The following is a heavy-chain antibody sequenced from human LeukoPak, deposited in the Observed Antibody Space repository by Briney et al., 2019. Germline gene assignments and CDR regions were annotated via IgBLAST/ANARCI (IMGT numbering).Heavy chain of an antibody. V-gene: IGHV4-59*08. Sequence: SETLSLTCTVSGGSISGYYWSWIRQPTGRGLEWIGYIFSSGSTNYNHSLKSRVTISEDTSVNQFSLKLSSVNAADTAVYYCGRHYYDRSDSYSFDYWGQGTLVTVSS. CDR2: IFSSGST. CDR3: GRHYYDRSDSYSFDY. J-gene: IGHJ4*02. CDR1: GGSISGYY. D-gene: IGHD3-22*01.